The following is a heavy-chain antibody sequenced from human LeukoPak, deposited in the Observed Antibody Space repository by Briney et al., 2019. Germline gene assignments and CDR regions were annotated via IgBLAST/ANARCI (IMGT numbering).Heavy chain of an antibody. Sequence: SETLSLTCTVSGGSISSYYWSWIRQPPGKGLEGIGHIYYSGSTNYNPSLKSRVTISVDTSKNQFSLRLSSVTAADTAVYYCAREYSDAFDIWGQGTMVTVSS. CDR1: GGSISSYY. CDR2: IYYSGST. CDR3: AREYSDAFDI. V-gene: IGHV4-59*01. J-gene: IGHJ3*02. D-gene: IGHD1-1*01.